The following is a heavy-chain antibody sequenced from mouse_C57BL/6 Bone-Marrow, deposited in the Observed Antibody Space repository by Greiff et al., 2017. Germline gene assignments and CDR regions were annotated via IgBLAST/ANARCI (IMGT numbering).Heavy chain of an antibody. V-gene: IGHV1-64*01. D-gene: IGHD2-1*01. CDR1: GYTFTSYW. CDR3: ARRGFGNPFAY. CDR2: IHPNSGST. Sequence: VQLQQPGAELVKPGASVKLSCKASGYTFTSYWMHWVKQRPGHGLEWIGMIHPNSGSTNYNEKFKSKATLTVDTSSSTAYMQLSSLTSEDSAVDYCARRGFGNPFAYWGQGTLVTVSA. J-gene: IGHJ3*01.